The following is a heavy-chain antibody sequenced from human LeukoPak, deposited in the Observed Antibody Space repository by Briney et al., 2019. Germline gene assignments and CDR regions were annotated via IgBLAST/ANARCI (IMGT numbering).Heavy chain of an antibody. D-gene: IGHD3-10*01. CDR1: GGSISSYY. CDR3: ARAMGGSGSYYTPSPYNWFDP. Sequence: PSETLSLTCTVSGGSISSYYWSWIRQPPGKGLEWMGYIYYSGSTNYNPSLKSRVTISVDTSKNQFSLKLSSVTAADTAVYYCARAMGGSGSYYTPSPYNWFDPWGQGTLVTVSS. J-gene: IGHJ5*02. CDR2: IYYSGST. V-gene: IGHV4-59*08.